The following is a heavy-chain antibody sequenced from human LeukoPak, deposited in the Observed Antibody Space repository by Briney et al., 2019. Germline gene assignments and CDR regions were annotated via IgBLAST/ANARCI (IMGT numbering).Heavy chain of an antibody. J-gene: IGHJ4*02. CDR1: GFTFSSYG. CDR3: ARGSLTGLDY. Sequence: GGSLRLSCATSGFTFSSYGTHWVRQAPGKGLEWVAFIRYDGSNKYYADFVKGRFTISRDNSKNTLYLQMNSLEDTAVYYCARGSLTGLDYWGQGTRVTVSS. CDR2: IRYDGSNK. V-gene: IGHV3-30*02. D-gene: IGHD7-27*01.